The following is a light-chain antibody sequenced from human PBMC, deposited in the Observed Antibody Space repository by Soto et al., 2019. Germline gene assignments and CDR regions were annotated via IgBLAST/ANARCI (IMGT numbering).Light chain of an antibody. CDR1: QSVSSN. Sequence: EIVLTQSPATLSVSPGERATLSCRASQSVSSNLAWYQQKPGQAPSLLIYGASTRVTGVPARFSGSESGTEFTLTISSLMSYDSAGYYCQQYNGWPTFGQGTRVEIK. CDR2: GAS. J-gene: IGKJ1*01. CDR3: QQYNGWPT. V-gene: IGKV3-15*01.